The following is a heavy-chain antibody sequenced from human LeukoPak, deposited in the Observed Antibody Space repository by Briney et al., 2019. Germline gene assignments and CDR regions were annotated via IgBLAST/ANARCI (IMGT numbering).Heavy chain of an antibody. CDR1: GYTFTSYD. J-gene: IGHJ3*02. CDR2: MNPNSGNT. Sequence: ASVKVSCKASGYTFTSYDINWVRQATGQGLEWMGWMNPNSGNTGYAQKFQGRVTMTRNTSISTAYMELSRLRSDDTAVYYCARVGASSAFDIWGQGTMVTVSS. V-gene: IGHV1-8*01. D-gene: IGHD1-26*01. CDR3: ARVGASSAFDI.